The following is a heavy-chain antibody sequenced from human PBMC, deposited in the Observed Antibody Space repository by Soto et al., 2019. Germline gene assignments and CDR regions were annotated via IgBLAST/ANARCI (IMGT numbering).Heavy chain of an antibody. CDR1: GLALSTTGVG. CDR2: IYWDGDK. J-gene: IGHJ6*02. D-gene: IGHD2-8*02. V-gene: IGHV2-5*02. CDR3: VQSRCGVYCLQRYSSHSYYGFDA. Sequence: QITLKESGPTLVKPTQTLTLTCTFSGLALSTTGVGVGWIRQPPGKAPEWLAHIYWDGDKGYSRPLQSRITITQYTSDNPVVSRMTNKDPVDMATYDCVQSRCGVYCLQRYSSHSYYGFDAWGQGTTVTVSS.